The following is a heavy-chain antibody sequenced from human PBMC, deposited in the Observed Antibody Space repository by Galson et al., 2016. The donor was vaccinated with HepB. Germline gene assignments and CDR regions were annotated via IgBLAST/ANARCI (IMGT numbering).Heavy chain of an antibody. J-gene: IGHJ4*02. CDR1: GFSLSTSRMR. D-gene: IGHD3-3*01. Sequence: PALVQPTQTLTLICTFSGFSLSTSRMRVSWIRQPPGKALEWLARIDWDDDRFYTTSLKTRLAISKDTSKNQVVLTMTNMDPVDTATYYCARQADFNNFDYWGQGTLVTVSS. V-gene: IGHV2-70*04. CDR3: ARQADFNNFDY. CDR2: IDWDDDR.